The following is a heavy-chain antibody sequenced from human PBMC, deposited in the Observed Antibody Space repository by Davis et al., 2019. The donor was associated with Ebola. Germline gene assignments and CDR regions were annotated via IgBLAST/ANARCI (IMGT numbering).Heavy chain of an antibody. CDR2: FDPEDGET. V-gene: IGHV1-24*01. Sequence: ASVKVSCKVSGYTLTELSMHWVRQAPGKGLEWMGGFDPEDGETIYAQKLQGRVTMTTDTSTSTAYMELRSLRSEDTAVYYCATADGRFLEWLSFDYWGQGTLVTVSS. D-gene: IGHD3-3*01. CDR1: GYTLTELS. J-gene: IGHJ4*02. CDR3: ATADGRFLEWLSFDY.